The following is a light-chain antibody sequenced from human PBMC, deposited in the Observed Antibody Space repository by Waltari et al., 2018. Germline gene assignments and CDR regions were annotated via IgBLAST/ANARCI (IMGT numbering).Light chain of an antibody. CDR2: EVS. CDR3: CSYAFSSNWV. Sequence: QSALTQPPSASGSPGQPVTIPCTGTSSHVGGSNSVSWYQQHPGKAPNLMIFEVSKRPSGVPDRFSGSKSGNTASLTVSGLQAEDEADYYCCSYAFSSNWVFGGGTKLTVL. V-gene: IGLV2-8*01. J-gene: IGLJ3*02. CDR1: SSHVGGSNS.